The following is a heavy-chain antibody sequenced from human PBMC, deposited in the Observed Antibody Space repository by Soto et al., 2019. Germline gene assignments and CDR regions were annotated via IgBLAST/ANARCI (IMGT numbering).Heavy chain of an antibody. J-gene: IGHJ6*02. Sequence: SETLSLTCAVSRYSINRSKWWGWIRQPPGKGLEWIGYIYYSGSTYYNPSLKSRVTMSVDTSKNQFSLKLSSVTAVDTAVYYCARSPLGGSGWYQDGMDAWGQGTTVTVSS. V-gene: IGHV4-28*01. CDR3: ARSPLGGSGWYQDGMDA. CDR1: RYSINRSKW. D-gene: IGHD6-19*01. CDR2: IYYSGST.